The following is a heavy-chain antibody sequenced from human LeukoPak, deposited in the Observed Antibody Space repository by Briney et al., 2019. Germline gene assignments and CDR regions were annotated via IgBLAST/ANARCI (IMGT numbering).Heavy chain of an antibody. V-gene: IGHV1-69*13. J-gene: IGHJ6*03. Sequence: GASVKVSCKASGGTFSSYAISWVRQAPGQGLEWMGGMIPIFGTANYAPKFQGRVTITADESTSTAYMELSSLRSEDTAVYYCASRISGTTSPYYYYYMDVWGKGTTVTVSS. CDR2: MIPIFGTA. D-gene: IGHD1-7*01. CDR3: ASRISGTTSPYYYYYMDV. CDR1: GGTFSSYA.